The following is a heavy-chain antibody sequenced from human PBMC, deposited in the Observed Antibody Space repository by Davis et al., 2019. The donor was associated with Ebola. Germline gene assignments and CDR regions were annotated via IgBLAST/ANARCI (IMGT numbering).Heavy chain of an antibody. D-gene: IGHD5/OR15-5a*01. Sequence: MPSETLSLTCTVSGGSVSNYYWSWIRQPPGKGLEWIGYIYYRGSTNYNPSLKSRVTILVDTSKNQFSLKLSSVTAADTAVYYCARDSVLGYGMDVWGQGTTVTVSS. CDR2: IYYRGST. CDR1: GGSVSNYY. J-gene: IGHJ6*02. V-gene: IGHV4-59*02. CDR3: ARDSVLGYGMDV.